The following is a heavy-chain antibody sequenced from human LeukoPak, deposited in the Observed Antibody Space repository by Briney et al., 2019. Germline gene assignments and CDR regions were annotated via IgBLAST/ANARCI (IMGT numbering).Heavy chain of an antibody. CDR1: GGTFSSYA. Sequence: GASVKVSCKASGGTFSSYAISWVRQAPGQGLEWMGGIIPIFGTANYAQKFQGRVTITADKSTSTAYMELSSLRSEDTAVYYCARTGASYYYDSSGGNFDYWGQGTLVTVSS. D-gene: IGHD3-22*01. CDR2: IIPIFGTA. CDR3: ARTGASYYYDSSGGNFDY. J-gene: IGHJ4*02. V-gene: IGHV1-69*06.